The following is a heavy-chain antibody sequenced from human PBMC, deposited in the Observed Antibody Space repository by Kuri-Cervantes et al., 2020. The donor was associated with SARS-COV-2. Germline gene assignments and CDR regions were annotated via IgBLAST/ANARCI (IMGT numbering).Heavy chain of an antibody. J-gene: IGHJ4*02. CDR3: ARAGGGNGPRLLDD. CDR2: INPNSGGT. V-gene: IGHV1-2*04. CDR1: GYTFTSYY. Sequence: ASVKVSCKASGYTFTSYYMHWVRQAPGQGLEWMGWINPNSGGTNYAQKFQGWVTMTRDTSISTAYMELSRLRSDDTAVDYCARAGGGNGPRLLDDWGQGTLVTVSS. D-gene: IGHD4-23*01.